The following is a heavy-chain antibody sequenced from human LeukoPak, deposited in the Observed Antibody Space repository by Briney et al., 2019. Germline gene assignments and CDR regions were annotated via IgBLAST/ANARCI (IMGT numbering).Heavy chain of an antibody. J-gene: IGHJ3*02. CDR1: GFTFRDYY. D-gene: IGHD6-6*01. Sequence: KTGGSLRLSCAASGFTFRDYYMSLIRQALGKGLEWVSYISSSGSTIYYADSVKGRFTISRDNAKNSLYLQMNSLRAEDTAVYYCARDQGSIAASDAFDIWGQGTMVTVSS. CDR2: ISSSGSTI. CDR3: ARDQGSIAASDAFDI. V-gene: IGHV3-11*01.